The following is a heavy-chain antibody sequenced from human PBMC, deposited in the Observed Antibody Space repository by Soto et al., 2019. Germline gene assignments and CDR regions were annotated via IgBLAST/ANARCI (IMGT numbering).Heavy chain of an antibody. Sequence: QVQLQESGPGLVKPSETLSLTCTVSGGSIRGYFWSWIRQPPGKGLEWIGHIYYTGRTNSNSSLKRRVTMSLDTSKNQFSLKLTSVTAADTAVYYCARDTQYSGGDWYEDWFDSWGQGTLVTVSS. D-gene: IGHD2-21*02. CDR1: GGSIRGYF. CDR2: IYYTGRT. V-gene: IGHV4-59*13. J-gene: IGHJ5*01. CDR3: ARDTQYSGGDWYEDWFDS.